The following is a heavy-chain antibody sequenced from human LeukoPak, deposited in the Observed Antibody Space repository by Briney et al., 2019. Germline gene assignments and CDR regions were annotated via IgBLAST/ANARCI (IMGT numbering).Heavy chain of an antibody. Sequence: SVNVSCTASGGTFSSYAISWVRQAPGQGLEWMGGIIPIFGTANYAQKFQGRVTITADESTSTAYMELSSLRSEDTAVYYCARDGVEEYCGGDCAYYFDYWGQGTLVTVSS. J-gene: IGHJ4*02. CDR2: IIPIFGTA. V-gene: IGHV1-69*01. D-gene: IGHD2-21*02. CDR3: ARDGVEEYCGGDCAYYFDY. CDR1: GGTFSSYA.